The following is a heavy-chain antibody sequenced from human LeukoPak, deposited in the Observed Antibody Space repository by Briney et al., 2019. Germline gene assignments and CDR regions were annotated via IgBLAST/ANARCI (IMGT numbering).Heavy chain of an antibody. J-gene: IGHJ4*02. Sequence: SGGSLRLSCAASGFTFSNYGMHWVRQAPGKGLEWVALISYDGVNKYYADSVKGRFTISRDNSKNTLYLQVNSLRAEDTAVYYCAKGGKWDVTPFDYWGQGTLVTVSS. D-gene: IGHD1-26*01. CDR1: GFTFSNYG. CDR2: ISYDGVNK. V-gene: IGHV3-30*18. CDR3: AKGGKWDVTPFDY.